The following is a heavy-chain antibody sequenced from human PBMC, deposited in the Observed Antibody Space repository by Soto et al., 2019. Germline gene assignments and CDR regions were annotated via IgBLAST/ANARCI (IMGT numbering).Heavy chain of an antibody. CDR3: AHSSGYHYFDY. J-gene: IGHJ4*02. CDR2: IYWDDDK. Sequence: QITLKESGPTLVKPTQTLTLTCTFSGFSLSTSGVGVGWIRQPPGKALEWLALIYWDDDKRYIPSLKSRLTITKDTSKNQIVLTMSNMDPVDTATYYCAHSSGYHYFDYWGQGTLVTVSS. CDR1: GFSLSTSGVG. D-gene: IGHD3-22*01. V-gene: IGHV2-5*02.